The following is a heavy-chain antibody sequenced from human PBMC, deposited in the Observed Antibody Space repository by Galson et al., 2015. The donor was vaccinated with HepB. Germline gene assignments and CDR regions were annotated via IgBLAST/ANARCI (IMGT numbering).Heavy chain of an antibody. J-gene: IGHJ6*02. CDR1: GFTFSPYW. CDR3: AKRGGFWSGMDYYYYGMDV. V-gene: IGHV3-7*03. CDR2: IKQDGNEK. D-gene: IGHD3-3*01. Sequence: LRLSCAASGFTFSPYWMSWVRQAPGKGLEWVANIKQDGNEKYYVDSVKGRFTISRDNAKNSLYLQMNSLRAEDTAVYYCAKRGGFWSGMDYYYYGMDVWGQGTTVTVSS.